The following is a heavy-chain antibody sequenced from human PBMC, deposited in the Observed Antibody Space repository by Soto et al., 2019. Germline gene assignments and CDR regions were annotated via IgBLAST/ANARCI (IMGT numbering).Heavy chain of an antibody. V-gene: IGHV5-51*01. CDR3: ARSRIVGASDSFDI. J-gene: IGHJ3*02. CDR1: GYRFSSYW. D-gene: IGHD1-26*01. CDR2: IYPGDSDT. Sequence: GESLKISCKGSGYRFSSYWIAWVRQRPGKGLEWMGLIYPGDSDTRYSPPFQGQVTISADKSINTAHLQWSGLKASDTAMYYCARSRIVGASDSFDIWGQGTMVT.